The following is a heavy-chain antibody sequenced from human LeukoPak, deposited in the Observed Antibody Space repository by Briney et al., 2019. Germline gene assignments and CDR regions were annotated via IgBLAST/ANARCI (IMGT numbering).Heavy chain of an antibody. Sequence: PGGSLRLSCAASGFSFSNYAMTWVRQAPGKGLEWVSGISDGGGNTHYADSVKGRFTISRDNSKNTLYLQMNSLGAEDTAVYYCARDVRVVGAPRGAFDIWGQGTMVTVSS. CDR1: GFSFSNYA. CDR2: ISDGGGNT. V-gene: IGHV3-23*01. D-gene: IGHD1-26*01. J-gene: IGHJ3*02. CDR3: ARDVRVVGAPRGAFDI.